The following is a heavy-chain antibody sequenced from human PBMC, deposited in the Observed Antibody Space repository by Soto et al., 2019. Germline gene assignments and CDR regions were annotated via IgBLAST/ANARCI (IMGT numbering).Heavy chain of an antibody. D-gene: IGHD3-3*01. Sequence: SETLSLPCTVSGGSISSYYWSWIRPPPGKGLGVIGYIYYSGSTNYNPSLKSRVTISVDTSKNQFSLKLSSVTAADTAVYYCARHSGYDFWSGYYRGIDAFGIWGQGTMVTVSS. CDR1: GGSISSYY. J-gene: IGHJ3*02. V-gene: IGHV4-59*08. CDR3: ARHSGYDFWSGYYRGIDAFGI. CDR2: IYYSGST.